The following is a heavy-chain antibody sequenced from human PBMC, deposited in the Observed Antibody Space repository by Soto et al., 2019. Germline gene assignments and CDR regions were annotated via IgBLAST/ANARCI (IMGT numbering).Heavy chain of an antibody. CDR1: GFTFSSYG. D-gene: IGHD3-3*01. CDR2: ISYDGSNK. Sequence: HPGGSLRLSCAASGFTFSSYGMHWVRQAPGKGLEWVAVISYDGSNKYYADSVKGRFTISRDNSKNTLYLQMNSLRAEDTAVYYCAKGSPDVLRFLEWLSYFDYWGQGTLVTVSS. J-gene: IGHJ4*02. V-gene: IGHV3-30*18. CDR3: AKGSPDVLRFLEWLSYFDY.